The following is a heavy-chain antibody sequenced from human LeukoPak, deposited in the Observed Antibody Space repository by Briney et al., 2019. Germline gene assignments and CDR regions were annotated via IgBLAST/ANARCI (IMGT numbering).Heavy chain of an antibody. D-gene: IGHD3-10*01. CDR3: TTDRGALTN. J-gene: IGHJ4*02. V-gene: IGHV3-15*01. CDR2: IQSKTDGGPT. Sequence: GGSLRLSCATSGFTFSGAWMSWVRQAPGKGLEWVGRIQSKTDGGPTEYAAPVKGRFIISRDDSRNTLFLQMNSLIAGDTAVYYCTTDRGALTNWGQGTLVTVSS. CDR1: GFTFSGAW.